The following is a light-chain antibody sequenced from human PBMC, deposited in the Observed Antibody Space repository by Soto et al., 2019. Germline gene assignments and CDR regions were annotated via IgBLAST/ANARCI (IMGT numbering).Light chain of an antibody. Sequence: QSVLTQPASVSGSPGQSIAISCTGTSSDVDRYNFVSWYQQHPGKAPKLMIFEVSNRPSGVSNRFSGSKSGNTASLTISGLQAEDEADYYCCSYAGSSTNYVFGIGTKVTVL. CDR2: EVS. J-gene: IGLJ1*01. CDR1: SSDVDRYNF. V-gene: IGLV2-23*02. CDR3: CSYAGSSTNYV.